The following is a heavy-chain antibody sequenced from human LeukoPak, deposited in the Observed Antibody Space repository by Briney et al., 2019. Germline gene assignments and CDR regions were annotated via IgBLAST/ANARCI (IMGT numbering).Heavy chain of an antibody. V-gene: IGHV4-39*07. J-gene: IGHJ6*02. CDR1: GGSISSSSYY. D-gene: IGHD4-11*01. CDR2: IYYSGST. Sequence: SETLSLTCTVSGGSISSSSYYWGWIRQPPGKGLEWIGSIYYSGSTYYNPSLKSRVAISVDTSKNQFSLKLSSVTAADTAVYYCARATTDLSYYYYGMDVWGQGTTVTVSS. CDR3: ARATTDLSYYYYGMDV.